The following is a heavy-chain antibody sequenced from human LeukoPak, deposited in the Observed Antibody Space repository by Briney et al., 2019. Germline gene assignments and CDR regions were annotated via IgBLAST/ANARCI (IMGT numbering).Heavy chain of an antibody. CDR2: INHSGST. CDR1: GGSFSGYY. J-gene: IGHJ6*02. V-gene: IGHV4-34*01. CDR3: ANRYSGSWGRYYGMDV. D-gene: IGHD1-26*01. Sequence: PSETLSLTCAVHGGSFSGYYWSWIRQPPGKGLEWIGEINHSGSTNYNPSLKSRVTISVDTSKNQFSLKLSSVTAADTAVYYCANRYSGSWGRYYGMDVWGQGTTVTVSS.